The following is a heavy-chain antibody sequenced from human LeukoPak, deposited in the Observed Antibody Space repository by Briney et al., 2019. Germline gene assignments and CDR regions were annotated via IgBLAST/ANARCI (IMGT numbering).Heavy chain of an antibody. CDR2: VSGGGGST. D-gene: IGHD6-25*01. CDR3: AKDSQRWFHDRYSFDY. J-gene: IGHJ4*02. Sequence: PGGTLRLSCAASGFTFSSYAMSWVRQAPGRGLEWVSAVSGGGGSTYYADSVKGRFTISRDNSKNTMSLYMNSLRAEDAARYYCAKDSQRWFHDRYSFDYWGQGALVTVSS. V-gene: IGHV3-23*01. CDR1: GFTFSSYA.